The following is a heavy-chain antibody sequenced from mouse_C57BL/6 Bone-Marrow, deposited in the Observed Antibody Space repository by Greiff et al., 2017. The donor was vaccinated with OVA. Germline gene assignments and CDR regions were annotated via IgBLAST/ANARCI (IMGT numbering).Heavy chain of an antibody. CDR2: IYPRSGNT. J-gene: IGHJ1*03. CDR1: GYTFTSYG. D-gene: IGHD2-4*01. CDR3: ARTMITDWYFDV. Sequence: VMLVESGAELARPGASVKLSCKASGYTFTSYGISWVKQRTGQGLEWIGEIYPRSGNTYYNEKFKGKATLTADKSSSTAYMELRSLTSEDSAVYFCARTMITDWYFDVWGTGTTVTVSS. V-gene: IGHV1-81*01.